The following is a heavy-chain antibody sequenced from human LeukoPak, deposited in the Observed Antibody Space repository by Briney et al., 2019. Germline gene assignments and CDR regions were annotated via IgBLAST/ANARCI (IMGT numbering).Heavy chain of an antibody. Sequence: ASLKVSCKASGGTFSSYAISWVRQAPGQGLEWMGGIIAIVGTANYAQKFQGRDTITADESTSTAYMELSSLRSEDTAVYYCARDIGITRVRGVIIGYGMDVWGQGTTVTVSS. CDR3: ARDIGITRVRGVIIGYGMDV. J-gene: IGHJ6*02. CDR1: GGTFSSYA. CDR2: IIAIVGTA. V-gene: IGHV1-69*13. D-gene: IGHD3-10*01.